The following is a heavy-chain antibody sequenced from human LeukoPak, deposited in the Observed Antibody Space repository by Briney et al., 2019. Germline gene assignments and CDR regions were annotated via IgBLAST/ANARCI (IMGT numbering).Heavy chain of an antibody. CDR3: AKRGGIAAAGRYAFDI. D-gene: IGHD6-13*01. V-gene: IGHV3-23*01. CDR2: ISGSGGST. CDR1: GFTFSSYA. J-gene: IGHJ3*02. Sequence: GGSLRLSCAASGFTFSSYAMSWVRQAPGKGLEWVSAISGSGGSTYYADSVKGRFTISRDNSKNTLYLQVNSLRAEDTAVYYCAKRGGIAAAGRYAFDIWGQGTMVTVSS.